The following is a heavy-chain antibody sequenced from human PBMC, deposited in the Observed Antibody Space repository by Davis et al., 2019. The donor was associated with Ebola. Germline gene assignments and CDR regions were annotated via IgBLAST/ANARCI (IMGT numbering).Heavy chain of an antibody. D-gene: IGHD4-17*01. V-gene: IGHV4-34*01. Sequence: MPSETLSLTCAVYGGSFSGYYWSWIRQPPGKGLEWIGEINHSGSTNYNPSLKSRVTISVDTSKNQFSLKLSSVTAADTAVYYCAKGDYGDYVLAIYYYYYGMDVWGQGTTVTVSS. J-gene: IGHJ6*02. CDR2: INHSGST. CDR1: GGSFSGYY. CDR3: AKGDYGDYVLAIYYYYYGMDV.